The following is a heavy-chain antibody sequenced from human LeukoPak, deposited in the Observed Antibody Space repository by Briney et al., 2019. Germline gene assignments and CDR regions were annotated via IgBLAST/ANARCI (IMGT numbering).Heavy chain of an antibody. J-gene: IGHJ4*02. CDR2: INPNSGGT. CDR3: ARMDYGDHGDLGY. V-gene: IGHV1-2*04. Sequence: ASVKVSCKASGYTFTGYYMHWVRQAPGQGLEWMGWINPNSGGTNYAQKFQGWVAMTRDTSISTAYMELSRLRSDDTAVYYCARMDYGDHGDLGYWGQGTLVTVSS. CDR1: GYTFTGYY. D-gene: IGHD4-17*01.